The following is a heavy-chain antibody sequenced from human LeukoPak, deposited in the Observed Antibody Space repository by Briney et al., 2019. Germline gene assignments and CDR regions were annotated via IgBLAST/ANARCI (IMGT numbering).Heavy chain of an antibody. CDR2: INTDGSSI. D-gene: IGHD3-10*01. CDR1: GFIFSDYW. V-gene: IGHV3-74*01. Sequence: PGGSLRLSCGVSGFIFSDYWMHWVRQVPGKGLLWVARINTDGSSISYADSVKGRFTISRDNAKNTLYLQMNSLGAEDTAVYYCTRDLSMWYRGVMSYWGQGTLVTVSS. CDR3: TRDLSMWYRGVMSY. J-gene: IGHJ4*02.